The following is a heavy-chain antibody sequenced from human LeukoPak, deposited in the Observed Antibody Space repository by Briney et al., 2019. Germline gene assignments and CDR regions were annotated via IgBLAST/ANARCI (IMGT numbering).Heavy chain of an antibody. J-gene: IGHJ4*02. CDR3: ARGSRSGDY. Sequence: ASVTVSCKASGGTFSSYAISWVRQATGQGLEWMGWMNPNSGNTGYAQKFQGRVTMTRNISTSTAYMELSSLRSEDTAVYYCARGSRSGDYWGQGTQVTVSS. V-gene: IGHV1-8*02. D-gene: IGHD3-10*01. CDR2: MNPNSGNT. CDR1: GGTFSSYA.